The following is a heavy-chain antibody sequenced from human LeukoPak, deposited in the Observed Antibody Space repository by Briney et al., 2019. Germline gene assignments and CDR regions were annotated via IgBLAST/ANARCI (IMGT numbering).Heavy chain of an antibody. CDR2: IYHSGST. D-gene: IGHD3-3*01. CDR3: ARDSDFWSGYYEIDY. Sequence: SETLSLTCTVSGYSISSGYYWGWIRQPPGKGLEWIGSIYHSGSTYYNPSLKSRVTISVDTSKNQFSLKLSSVTAADTAVYYCARDSDFWSGYYEIDYWGQGTLVTVSS. V-gene: IGHV4-38-2*02. J-gene: IGHJ4*02. CDR1: GYSISSGYY.